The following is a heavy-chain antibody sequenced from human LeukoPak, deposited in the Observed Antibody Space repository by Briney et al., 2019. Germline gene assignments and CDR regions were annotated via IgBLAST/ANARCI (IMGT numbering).Heavy chain of an antibody. J-gene: IGHJ6*04. CDR2: IIPIFGTA. V-gene: IGHV1-69*13. CDR3: ARSRYFDWLSPYYYYGMDV. CDR1: GGTFSSYA. Sequence: SVKVSCKASGGTFSSYAISWVRQAPGQGLEWMGGIIPIFGTANYAQRFQGRVTITADESTSTAYMELSSLRSEDTAVYYCARSRYFDWLSPYYYYGMDVWGKGTTVTVSS. D-gene: IGHD3-9*01.